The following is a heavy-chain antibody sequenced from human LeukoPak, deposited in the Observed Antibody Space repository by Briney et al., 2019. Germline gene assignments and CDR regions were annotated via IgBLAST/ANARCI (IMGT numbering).Heavy chain of an antibody. Sequence: PGGSLRLSCAASGFTFSGSTMHWVRQASGKGLEWVGRIRSKANSYATAYAASVKGRFTISRDDSKNTAYLQMNSLNTEDTAVYYCTSSLGAYFDYWGQGTLVTVSS. V-gene: IGHV3-73*01. CDR2: IRSKANSYAT. D-gene: IGHD3-16*01. CDR3: TSSLGAYFDY. CDR1: GFTFSGST. J-gene: IGHJ4*02.